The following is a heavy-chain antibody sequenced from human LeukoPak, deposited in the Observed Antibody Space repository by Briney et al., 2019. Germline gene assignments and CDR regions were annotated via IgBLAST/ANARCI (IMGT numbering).Heavy chain of an antibody. CDR3: ARDPSGYEPLYYFDY. D-gene: IGHD5-12*01. CDR1: GFTFSSYW. CDR2: IKQDGSEK. V-gene: IGHV3-7*01. J-gene: IGHJ4*02. Sequence: GGSLRLSCAASGFTFSSYWMNWVRQAPGKGLEWVANIKQDGSEKYYVDSVKGRFTISRDNAKNSLYLQMNSLRTEDTAVNYCARDPSGYEPLYYFDYWGQGTLVTVSS.